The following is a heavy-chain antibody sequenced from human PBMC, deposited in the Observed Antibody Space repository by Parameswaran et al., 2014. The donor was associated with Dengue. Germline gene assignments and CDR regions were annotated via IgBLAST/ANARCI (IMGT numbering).Heavy chain of an antibody. V-gene: IGHV3-7*01. Sequence: WIRQPPGKGLEWVANIKQDGSEKYYVDSVKGRFTISRDNAKNSLYLQMNSLRAEDTAVYYCASGRGDRGSFWGQGTLVTVSS. CDR3: ASGRGDRGSF. D-gene: IGHD3-10*01. J-gene: IGHJ4*02. CDR2: IKQDGSEK.